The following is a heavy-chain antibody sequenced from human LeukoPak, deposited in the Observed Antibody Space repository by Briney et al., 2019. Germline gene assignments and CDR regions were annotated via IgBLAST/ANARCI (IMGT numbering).Heavy chain of an antibody. Sequence: ASVKVSCKASGYTFTSYGISWVRQAPGQGREWRGWISAYNGNTNYAQKLQGRVTVTSDMSTSTVYVELSSLRSEDTAVYYCAREVPENFNFDYWGQGTLVTVSS. D-gene: IGHD2/OR15-2a*01. CDR1: GYTFTSYG. V-gene: IGHV1-18*01. CDR2: ISAYNGNT. J-gene: IGHJ4*02. CDR3: AREVPENFNFDY.